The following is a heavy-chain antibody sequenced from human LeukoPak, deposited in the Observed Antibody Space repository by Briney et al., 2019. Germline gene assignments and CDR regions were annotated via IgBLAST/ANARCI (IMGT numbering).Heavy chain of an antibody. CDR3: ARDTAMVAIDY. CDR2: IHYSGTT. D-gene: IGHD5-18*01. V-gene: IGHV4-30-4*01. Sequence: PSETLSLTCTVSGGSISSANYYWSWIRQPPGKGLEWIGYIHYSGTTYYNPSLKGRLSISIDTTKNQFSLKLNSLTAADTAVYYCARDTAMVAIDYWGQGALVTVSP. CDR1: GGSISSANYY. J-gene: IGHJ4*02.